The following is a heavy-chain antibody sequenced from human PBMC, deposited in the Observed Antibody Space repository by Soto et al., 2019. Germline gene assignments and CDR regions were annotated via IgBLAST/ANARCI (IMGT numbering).Heavy chain of an antibody. D-gene: IGHD3-10*01. CDR2: ISSTTNYI. J-gene: IGHJ4*02. CDR1: GFTFTRYS. V-gene: IGHV3-21*01. CDR3: TSTHIPDPPLGHSMAPFDY. Sequence: SLRLSCAASGFTFTRYSMNWVRQAPGKGLEWVSSISSTTNYIYYADSVNGRVTISRDNAKNSLYLQKNSPIAQSTAVYYCTSTHIPDPPLGHSMAPFDYWGQGTLVTVSS.